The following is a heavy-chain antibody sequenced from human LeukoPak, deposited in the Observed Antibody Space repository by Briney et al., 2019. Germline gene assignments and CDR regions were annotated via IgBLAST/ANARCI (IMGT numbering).Heavy chain of an antibody. CDR2: IHYDGSNK. V-gene: IGHV3-30*02. CDR3: AKAASKRTDYGDYAFYYYMDV. Sequence: GGSLRLSCAASGFTFSNYGMHWVRQAPSKGLDWVAFIHYDGSNKYCADSVKGRFTISRDDSKNTLYLQMNSLRAEDTAVYYCAKAASKRTDYGDYAFYYYMDVWGKGTTVTISS. D-gene: IGHD4-17*01. J-gene: IGHJ6*03. CDR1: GFTFSNYG.